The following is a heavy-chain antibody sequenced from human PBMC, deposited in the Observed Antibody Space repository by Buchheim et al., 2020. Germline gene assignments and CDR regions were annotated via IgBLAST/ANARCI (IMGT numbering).Heavy chain of an antibody. CDR2: IYSSGIT. J-gene: IGHJ4*02. D-gene: IGHD3-16*01. CDR3: ARGPGGLIKEALDH. CDR1: GDSTSSY. Sequence: QVQLQESGPGLVKPSETLSLTCVVSGDSTSSYWSWIRQPAGKGLEWIGRIYSSGITDYNSSLKRRVTMSVDTSKNQLSLTLSSVITADTAVYYCARGPGGLIKEALDHWGQG. V-gene: IGHV4-4*07.